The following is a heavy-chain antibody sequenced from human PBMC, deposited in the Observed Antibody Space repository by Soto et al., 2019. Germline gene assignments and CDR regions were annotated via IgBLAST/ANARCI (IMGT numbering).Heavy chain of an antibody. Sequence: QVQLQESGPGLVKPSQTLSLTCTVSGGSISSGGYYWSWIRQHPGKGLEWIGYLYYSGSTYYNPSLKSRVTISVGTSKNQFSLKLSSVTAADTAVYYCARDRIDRIAAAHYGMDVWGQGTTVTVSS. CDR2: LYYSGST. CDR1: GGSISSGGYY. V-gene: IGHV4-31*03. J-gene: IGHJ6*02. D-gene: IGHD6-13*01. CDR3: ARDRIDRIAAAHYGMDV.